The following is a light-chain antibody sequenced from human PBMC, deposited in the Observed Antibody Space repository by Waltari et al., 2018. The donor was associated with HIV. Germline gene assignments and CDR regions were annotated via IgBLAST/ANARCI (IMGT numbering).Light chain of an antibody. V-gene: IGLV1-51*01. CDR3: GTYDSSLGAVI. CDR2: ENN. J-gene: IGLJ2*01. Sequence: QSMLTQPPSVSAAPGQKATISCSGTRYNIGNSFVSWYQQLPGTAPKLLIYENNKRPSGVPDRFSGSKSGTSATLDITGLQTGDEAEYFCGTYDSSLGAVIFGGGTKLTV. CDR1: RYNIGNSF.